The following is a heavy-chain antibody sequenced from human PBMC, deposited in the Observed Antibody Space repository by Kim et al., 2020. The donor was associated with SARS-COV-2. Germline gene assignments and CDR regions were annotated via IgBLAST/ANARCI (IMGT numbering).Heavy chain of an antibody. V-gene: IGHV4-4*02. D-gene: IGHD6-13*01. Sequence: SHQSRVTISVDKSKNQFSLKLSSVSAADTAVYYCARAGSSSSWYPYYFDYWGQGTLVTVSS. CDR3: ARAGSSSSWYPYYFDY. J-gene: IGHJ4*02.